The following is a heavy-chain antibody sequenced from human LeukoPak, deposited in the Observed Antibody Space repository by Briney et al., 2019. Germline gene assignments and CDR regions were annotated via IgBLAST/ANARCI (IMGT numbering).Heavy chain of an antibody. V-gene: IGHV3-53*01. D-gene: IGHD5-12*01. CDR3: ARDLGGYDAFDI. J-gene: IGHJ3*02. CDR1: GFTVSSNY. Sequence: PGGSLRLSCAASGFTVSSNYMSWVRQAPGQGLEWVSVIYSGGSTYYADSVKGRFTISRDNSKTTLYLQMNSLRAEDTAVYYCARDLGGYDAFDIWGQGTMVTVSS. CDR2: IYSGGST.